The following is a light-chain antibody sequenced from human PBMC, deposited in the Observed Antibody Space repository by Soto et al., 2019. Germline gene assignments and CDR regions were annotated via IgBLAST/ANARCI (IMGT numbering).Light chain of an antibody. Sequence: DTQMTQSPSSLSASVGDRVTITCQARQDIKNYLNWYLQKPRKAPKLLIYDASNLERGVPSRFSGSGAGTEYSLTISSLQPEDNGTYYCQQYENLPLTFGGGTKVDIK. J-gene: IGKJ4*01. CDR2: DAS. CDR1: QDIKNY. CDR3: QQYENLPLT. V-gene: IGKV1-33*01.